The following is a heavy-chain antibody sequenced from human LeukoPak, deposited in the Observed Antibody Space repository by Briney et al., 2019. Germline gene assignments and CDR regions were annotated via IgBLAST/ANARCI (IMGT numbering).Heavy chain of an antibody. CDR2: ISGGGSNT. V-gene: IGHV3-23*01. D-gene: IGHD4-17*01. Sequence: GGSLRLSCAASGFTFSNYAMNWVRQAPGKGLEWVSSISGGGSNTYYADSVKGRLTISRDNAKNSLYLQMNSLRAEDTAVYYCAQKVGAYWGQGTLVTVSS. CDR1: GFTFSNYA. J-gene: IGHJ4*02. CDR3: AQKVGAY.